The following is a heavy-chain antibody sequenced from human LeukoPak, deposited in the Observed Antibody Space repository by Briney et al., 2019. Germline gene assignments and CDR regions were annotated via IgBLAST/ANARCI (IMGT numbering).Heavy chain of an antibody. D-gene: IGHD3-10*01. CDR2: ISGSGGST. CDR1: GFTFSSYA. J-gene: IGHJ4*02. CDR3: AKHAEDYYGSGSYYNPLFDY. V-gene: IGHV3-23*01. Sequence: GGSLRLSCVASGFTFSSYAMSWVRQAPGEGLEWVSAISGSGGSTYYADSVKGRFTISRDNSKNTLYLQMNSLRAEDTAVYYCAKHAEDYYGSGSYYNPLFDYWGQGTLVTVSS.